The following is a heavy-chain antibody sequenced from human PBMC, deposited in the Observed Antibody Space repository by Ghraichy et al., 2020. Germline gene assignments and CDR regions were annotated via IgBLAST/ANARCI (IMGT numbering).Heavy chain of an antibody. CDR1: GFIFRDFG. Sequence: GGSLRLSCAPFGFIFRDFGIHWVRQAPGKGLEWVTFISNDGSSKYYADSVKGRFTISRDNSRNTLYLQMDSLRPEDTAVYYCARDFAGDNFYNFDYWGQGTLLTVSS. CDR2: ISNDGSSK. V-gene: IGHV3-30*03. J-gene: IGHJ4*02. CDR3: ARDFAGDNFYNFDY. D-gene: IGHD2-21*01.